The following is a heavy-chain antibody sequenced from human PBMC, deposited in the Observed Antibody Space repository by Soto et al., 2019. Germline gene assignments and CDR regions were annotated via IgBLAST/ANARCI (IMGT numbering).Heavy chain of an antibody. D-gene: IGHD3-10*01. Sequence: GGSLRLSCAASGFTFSSYAMHWVRQAPGKGLEYVSAISSNGGSTYYANFVKGRSTISRDNSKNTLYLQMGSLRAEDMAVYYCARGGPVVLLWFGELSRNFDYWGQGTLVTVSS. J-gene: IGHJ4*02. V-gene: IGHV3-64*01. CDR2: ISSNGGST. CDR3: ARGGPVVLLWFGELSRNFDY. CDR1: GFTFSSYA.